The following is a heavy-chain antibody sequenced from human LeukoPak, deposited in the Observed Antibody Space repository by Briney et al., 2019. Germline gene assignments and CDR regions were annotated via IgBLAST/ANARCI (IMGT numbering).Heavy chain of an antibody. CDR1: GFTFSSYA. J-gene: IGHJ4*02. D-gene: IGHD5-12*01. CDR3: ARVNSGYDFLPYFDY. Sequence: GGSLRLSCAASGFTFSSYAMHWVRQAPGRGLEYVSAISGDGGSTYYANSVKGRFTISRDNSKNTLYLQMGSLRAEDMAVYYCARVNSGYDFLPYFDYWGQGTLVTVSS. CDR2: ISGDGGST. V-gene: IGHV3-64*01.